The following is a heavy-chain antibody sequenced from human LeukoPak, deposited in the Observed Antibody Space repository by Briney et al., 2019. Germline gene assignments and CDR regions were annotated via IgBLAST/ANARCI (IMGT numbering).Heavy chain of an antibody. D-gene: IGHD3-22*01. CDR3: VRLLPSSGYVLGDWFDP. CDR2: TFSGGNA. CDR1: GGSISSAIFY. J-gene: IGHJ5*02. Sequence: SETLSLTCSVSGGSISSAIFYWGWIRQPPGMGLEWIGSTFSGGNAYLNPSLKSRVTISVDTSKNQFSLKLISVTAADTAVYYCVRLLPSSGYVLGDWFDPWGQGTLVTVSS. V-gene: IGHV4-39*01.